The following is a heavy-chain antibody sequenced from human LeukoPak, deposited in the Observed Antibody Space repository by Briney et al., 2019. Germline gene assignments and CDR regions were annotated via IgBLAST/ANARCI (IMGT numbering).Heavy chain of an antibody. CDR2: ISYDGSNK. CDR1: GFTFSSYS. V-gene: IGHV3-30*18. J-gene: IGHJ4*02. CDR3: AKDRPPRAVAGTGEQDS. D-gene: IGHD6-19*01. Sequence: GGSLRLSCAASGFTFSSYSMNWVRQAPGKGLEWVALISYDGSNKNYIGSVRGRFTISRDNSKNTLYLQMSNLRSEDTAVYYCAKDRPPRAVAGTGEQDSWGQGTLVTVSS.